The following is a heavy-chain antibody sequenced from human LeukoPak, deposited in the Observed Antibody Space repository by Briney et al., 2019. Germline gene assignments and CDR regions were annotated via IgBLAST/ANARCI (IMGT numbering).Heavy chain of an antibody. D-gene: IGHD3-3*01. Sequence: ASVKVSCKASGYTFTGYYMHWVRQAPGQGLEWMGWINPNSGGTNYAQKFQGRVTMTRDTSISTAYMELNRLRSDDTAVYYCARDGLEWLFHRSFEGFPDYWGQGTLVTVSS. V-gene: IGHV1-2*02. CDR3: ARDGLEWLFHRSFEGFPDY. CDR2: INPNSGGT. CDR1: GYTFTGYY. J-gene: IGHJ4*02.